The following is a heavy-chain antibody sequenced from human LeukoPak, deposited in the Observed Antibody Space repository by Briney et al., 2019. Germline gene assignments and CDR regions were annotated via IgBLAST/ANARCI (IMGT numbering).Heavy chain of an antibody. J-gene: IGHJ4*02. CDR3: AREARLPHYYDMLDY. CDR1: GGSISSSSYY. CDR2: IYYSGST. Sequence: PSETLSLTCTVSGGSISSSSYYWGWIRQPPGKGLEWIGSIYYSGSTYYNPSLKGRVTISVDTSKNQFSLKLSSVTAADTAVYYCAREARLPHYYDMLDYWGQGTLVTVSS. D-gene: IGHD3-22*01. V-gene: IGHV4-39*07.